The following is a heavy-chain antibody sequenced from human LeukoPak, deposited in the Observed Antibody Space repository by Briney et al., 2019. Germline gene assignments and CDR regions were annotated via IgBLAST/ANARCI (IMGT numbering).Heavy chain of an antibody. CDR2: ISGSGGST. CDR1: GFTFSSYA. D-gene: IGHD3-22*01. V-gene: IGHV3-23*01. J-gene: IGHJ4*02. Sequence: GGSLRLSCAASGFTFSSYAMSWVRQAPGKGLEWVSAISGSGGSTYYADSVKGRFTISRDNSTNTLYLQMNSLRAEDTAVYYCAKDQDYYDSSGYDYWGQGTLVTVSS. CDR3: AKDQDYYDSSGYDY.